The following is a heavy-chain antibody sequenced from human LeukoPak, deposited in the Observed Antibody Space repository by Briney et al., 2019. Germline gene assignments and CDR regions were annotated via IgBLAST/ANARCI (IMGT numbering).Heavy chain of an antibody. V-gene: IGHV4-59*12. CDR3: VRIGDFSGAY. CDR1: GGSISSYY. D-gene: IGHD2-15*01. Sequence: SETLSLTCTVSGGSISSYYWSWIRQPPGKGLEWIGYIYYSGSTNYNPSLKSRVTISVDRSKNQFSLNLSSVTAADTAVYYCVRIGDFSGAYWGQGILVTVSS. CDR2: IYYSGST. J-gene: IGHJ4*02.